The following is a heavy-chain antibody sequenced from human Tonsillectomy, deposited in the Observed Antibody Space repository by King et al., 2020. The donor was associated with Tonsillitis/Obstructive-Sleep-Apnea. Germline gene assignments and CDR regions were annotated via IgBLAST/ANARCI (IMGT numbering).Heavy chain of an antibody. CDR3: ARGKLFFDWLLKCYAFDI. J-gene: IGHJ3*02. CDR1: GYTFIDYS. CDR2: INTNSGGT. V-gene: IGHV1-2*02. D-gene: IGHD3-3*01. Sequence: QLVQSGAEMEKPGASVKVSCKASGYTFIDYSMHWVRQAPGQGLEWMGWINTNSGGTNYAQKFQGRITMTRDTFIRTAYMELSGLRSDDTAVYYCARGKLFFDWLLKCYAFDIWGQGTMVTVSS.